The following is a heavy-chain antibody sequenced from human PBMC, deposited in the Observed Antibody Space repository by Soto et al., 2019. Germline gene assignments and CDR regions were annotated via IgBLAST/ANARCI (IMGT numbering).Heavy chain of an antibody. Sequence: GGSLRLSCAASGFTFDDYAMHWVRQAPGKGLEWVSGISWNSGSIGYADSVKGRFTISRGNAKNSLYLQMNSLRAEDTALYYCAKASKYYYGSGPTPYYMDVWGKGTTVTVSS. CDR1: GFTFDDYA. CDR3: AKASKYYYGSGPTPYYMDV. D-gene: IGHD3-10*01. V-gene: IGHV3-9*01. J-gene: IGHJ6*03. CDR2: ISWNSGSI.